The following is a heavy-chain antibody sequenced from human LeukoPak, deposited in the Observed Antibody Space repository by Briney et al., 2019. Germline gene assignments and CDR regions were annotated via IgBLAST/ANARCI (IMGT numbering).Heavy chain of an antibody. J-gene: IGHJ4*02. CDR2: ISYDGSKK. CDR3: AKEAQSYYYDNSGFDY. CDR1: GFTFSSYG. Sequence: GRSLRLSCAASGFTFSSYGMHWVRQAPGKGLEWVAVISYDGSKKYYTDSKKGRFTISRDNSKNTLYLQMNSLRAEDTAVYYCAKEAQSYYYDNSGFDYWGQGTLVTVSS. V-gene: IGHV3-30*18. D-gene: IGHD3-22*01.